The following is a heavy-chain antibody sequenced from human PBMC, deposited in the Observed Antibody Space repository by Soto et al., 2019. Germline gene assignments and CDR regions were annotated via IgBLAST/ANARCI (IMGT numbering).Heavy chain of an antibody. J-gene: IGHJ4*02. D-gene: IGHD2-15*01. CDR3: AKDGAPGYCGRSSCPPAGAY. Sequence: QVQLVESGGGVVQPGRSLRLSCAGSGFTFSNYGLHWVRQAPGKGLEWVAVISYDGSHKYYADSVKGRFTISRDNSNNMLYLQMDSLGAEDTAVYYCAKDGAPGYCGRSSCPPAGAYWGQGTLVTVAS. CDR1: GFTFSNYG. V-gene: IGHV3-30*18. CDR2: ISYDGSHK.